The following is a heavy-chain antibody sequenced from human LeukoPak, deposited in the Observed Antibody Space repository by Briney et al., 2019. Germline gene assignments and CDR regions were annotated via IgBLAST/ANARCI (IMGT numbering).Heavy chain of an antibody. V-gene: IGHV1-69*13. Sequence: ASVKVSCKASGGTFSSYAISWVLQAPGQGLEWMGGIIPIFGTANYAQKFQGRVTITADESTSTAYMELSSLRSEDTAVYYCASNVPAAPTYYYYYGMDVWGQGTTVTVSS. J-gene: IGHJ6*02. D-gene: IGHD2-2*01. CDR1: GGTFSSYA. CDR3: ASNVPAAPTYYYYYGMDV. CDR2: IIPIFGTA.